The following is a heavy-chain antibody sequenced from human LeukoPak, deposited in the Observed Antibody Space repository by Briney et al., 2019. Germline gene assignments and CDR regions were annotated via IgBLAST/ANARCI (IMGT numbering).Heavy chain of an antibody. Sequence: SETLSLTCTVSGGSISNYYWSWIRQPPGKGLEYIGFIYHSGSTNYNPSLKSRVTMSVDKSKNQCSLRLTSVTAADTAIYFCARSTQASSTSFDYWGQGTLVTVCS. CDR1: GGSISNYY. CDR3: ARSTQASSTSFDY. CDR2: IYHSGST. D-gene: IGHD6-6*01. V-gene: IGHV4-59*01. J-gene: IGHJ4*02.